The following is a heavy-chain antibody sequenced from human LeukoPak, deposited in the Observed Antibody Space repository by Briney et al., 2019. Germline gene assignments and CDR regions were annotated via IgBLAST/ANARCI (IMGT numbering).Heavy chain of an antibody. J-gene: IGHJ4*02. CDR1: GFTVSSNY. Sequence: GGSLRLSCAVSGFTVSSNYMSWVRQAPGKDLEWVSVIYSGGSTYYADSVKGRFTISRDYSKNTLFLQMNSLRAEDTAIYYCARADGTGGPYDYWGQGTLVTVSS. D-gene: IGHD3/OR15-3a*01. CDR2: IYSGGST. CDR3: ARADGTGGPYDY. V-gene: IGHV3-53*01.